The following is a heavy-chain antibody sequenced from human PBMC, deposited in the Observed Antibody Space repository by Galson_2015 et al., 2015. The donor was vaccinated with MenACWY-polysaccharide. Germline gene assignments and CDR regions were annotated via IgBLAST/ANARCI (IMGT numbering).Heavy chain of an antibody. V-gene: IGHV3-74*01. CDR2: INNDGTST. J-gene: IGHJ6*02. CDR3: ARGNYYAMEV. CDR1: GFTLSNYW. Sequence: SLRLSCAASGFTLSNYWMHWVRLALGKGLVWVSRINNDGTSTKYADSVKGRFTISRDNAKKTLYLQMNSLRAEDTAVYYCARGNYYAMEVWGQGTTVTV.